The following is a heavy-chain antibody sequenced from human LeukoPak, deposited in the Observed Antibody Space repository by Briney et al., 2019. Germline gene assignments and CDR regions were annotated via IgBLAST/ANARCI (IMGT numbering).Heavy chain of an antibody. CDR1: GYTFTGYY. J-gene: IGHJ4*02. CDR3: ARELTAVAGTLGGY. V-gene: IGHV1-2*02. CDR2: INPNSGGT. Sequence: GASVKVSCKASGYTFTGYYMHWVRQAPGQGLEWMGWINPNSGGTNYAQKFQGRVTMTRDTSISTAYMEVSRLRSDDTAVYYCARELTAVAGTLGGYWGQGTLVTVSS. D-gene: IGHD6-19*01.